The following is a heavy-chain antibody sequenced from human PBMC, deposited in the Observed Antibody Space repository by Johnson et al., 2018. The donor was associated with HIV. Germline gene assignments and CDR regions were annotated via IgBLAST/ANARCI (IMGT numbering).Heavy chain of an antibody. Sequence: HVQLVESGGGVVQPGRSLRLSCAASGFTFSSYAMHWVRQAPGKGLEWVAVISYDGSNKYYADSVKGRFTISRDNSKNTLYLQMNSLRAEDTAVYYCARAGANYYYDSSGYGAFDIWGQGTMVTVSS. CDR3: ARAGANYYYDSSGYGAFDI. CDR1: GFTFSSYA. D-gene: IGHD3-22*01. J-gene: IGHJ3*02. V-gene: IGHV3-30-3*01. CDR2: ISYDGSNK.